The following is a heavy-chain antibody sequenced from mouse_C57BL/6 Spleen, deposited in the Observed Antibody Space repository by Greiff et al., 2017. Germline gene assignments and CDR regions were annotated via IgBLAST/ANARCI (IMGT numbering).Heavy chain of an antibody. CDR3: ARDSNYAMDY. J-gene: IGHJ4*01. Sequence: EVKLVESEGGLVQPGRSMKLSCTASGFTFSDYYMAWVRQVPEKGLEWVANINSDGSSTYYLDSLKSRFIISRDNAKNILYLQMSSLKSEDTATYSCARDSNYAMDYWGQGTSVTVSS. CDR2: INSDGSST. D-gene: IGHD1-1*01. CDR1: GFTFSDYY. V-gene: IGHV5-16*01.